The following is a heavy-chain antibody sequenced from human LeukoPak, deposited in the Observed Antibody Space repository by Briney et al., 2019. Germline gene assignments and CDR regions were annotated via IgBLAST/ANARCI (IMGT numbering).Heavy chain of an antibody. V-gene: IGHV3-30*02. CDR3: AKEGAYFGSGSYIGHYMDV. Sequence: GGSLRLSCAASGFTFSNYGMHWVRQAPGKGLEWEAFIRFDGSNKFYADSVKGRFTISRDNSKNTLSLQMNSLRAEDAAVYYCAKEGAYFGSGSYIGHYMDVWGKGTTVTVSS. CDR1: GFTFSNYG. CDR2: IRFDGSNK. J-gene: IGHJ6*03. D-gene: IGHD3-10*01.